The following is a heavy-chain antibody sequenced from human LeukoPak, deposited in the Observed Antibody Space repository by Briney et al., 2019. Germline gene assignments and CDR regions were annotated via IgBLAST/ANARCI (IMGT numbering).Heavy chain of an antibody. Sequence: GASVKVSCKASGGTFSSYAISWVRQAPGQGLEWMGWINAGNGNTKYSQKFQGRVTITRDTSASTAYMELSSLRSEDTAVYYCARSSKLTGSNYYYYYGMDVWGQGTTVTVSS. J-gene: IGHJ6*02. CDR2: INAGNGNT. CDR3: ARSSKLTGSNYYYYYGMDV. D-gene: IGHD3-9*01. V-gene: IGHV1-3*01. CDR1: GGTFSSYA.